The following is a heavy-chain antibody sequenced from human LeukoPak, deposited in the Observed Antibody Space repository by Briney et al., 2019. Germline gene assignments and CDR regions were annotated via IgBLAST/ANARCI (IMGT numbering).Heavy chain of an antibody. D-gene: IGHD3-22*01. CDR3: ARDSTMIDAFDI. J-gene: IGHJ3*02. CDR1: GGSISSSNYY. CDR2: IYYSGST. V-gene: IGHV4-61*01. Sequence: PSETLSLTCTVSGGSISSSNYYWGWIRRPPGKGLEWIGYIYYSGSTNYNPSLKSRVTISVDTSKNQFSLKLSSVTAADTAVYYCARDSTMIDAFDIWGQGTMVTVSS.